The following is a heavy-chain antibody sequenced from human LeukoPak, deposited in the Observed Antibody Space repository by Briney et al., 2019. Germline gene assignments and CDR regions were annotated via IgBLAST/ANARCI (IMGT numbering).Heavy chain of an antibody. CDR1: GFTFSSYA. Sequence: GGSLRLSCAASGFTFSSYAMHWVRQAPGKGLEWVAVISYDGSNIYYADSVKGRFTISRDNSKNTLYLQMNSLRAEDTAVYYCAREAYSSGYYGYFDYWGQGTLVTVSS. V-gene: IGHV3-30*04. D-gene: IGHD3-22*01. CDR3: AREAYSSGYYGYFDY. CDR2: ISYDGSNI. J-gene: IGHJ4*02.